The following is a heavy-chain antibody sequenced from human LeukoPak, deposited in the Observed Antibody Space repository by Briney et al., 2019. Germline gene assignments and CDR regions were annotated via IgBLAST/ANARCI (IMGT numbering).Heavy chain of an antibody. D-gene: IGHD3-22*01. CDR3: ARSVYDSGGYYRVLDY. V-gene: IGHV3-74*01. CDR1: GFTFSSYW. J-gene: IGHJ4*02. Sequence: GGSLRLSCAASGFTFSSYWMHWVRHAPGKGPVWVSRIDSDGSTTSYADSVKGRFTISRDNAKNTLYLQMNSLRAEDTAVYYCARSVYDSGGYYRVLDYWGQGTLVTVSS. CDR2: IDSDGSTT.